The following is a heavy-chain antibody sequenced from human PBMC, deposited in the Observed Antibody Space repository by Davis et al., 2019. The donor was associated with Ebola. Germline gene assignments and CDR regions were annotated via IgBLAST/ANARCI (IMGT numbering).Heavy chain of an antibody. CDR3: AKDFDWDVYYYYGMDV. CDR1: GGSISSSGYY. Sequence: MPSETLSLTCTVSGGSISSSGYYWGWIRQPPGKGLEYIGSIYYSGSTYYNPYLKSRVTISLDTSKKQFSLRLSSMTAADTAVYYCAKDFDWDVYYYYGMDVWGQGTTVTVSS. D-gene: IGHD3-9*01. V-gene: IGHV4-39*07. J-gene: IGHJ6*02. CDR2: IYYSGST.